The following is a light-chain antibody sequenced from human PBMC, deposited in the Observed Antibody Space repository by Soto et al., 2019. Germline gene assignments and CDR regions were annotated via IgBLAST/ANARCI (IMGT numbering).Light chain of an antibody. V-gene: IGLV2-14*01. Sequence: QSALTQPASVSGSPGQSSTISCTGTSSDVGGYNYVSWYQQHPGKAPKLIIFGVSNRPSGVSSRFSGSKSGNTASLTISGLQAEDEADYYCSSYTTGSTRVFGTGTKLTVL. CDR1: SSDVGGYNY. CDR3: SSYTTGSTRV. J-gene: IGLJ1*01. CDR2: GVS.